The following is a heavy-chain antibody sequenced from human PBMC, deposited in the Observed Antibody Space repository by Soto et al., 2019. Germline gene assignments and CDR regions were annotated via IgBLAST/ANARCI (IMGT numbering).Heavy chain of an antibody. J-gene: IGHJ3*02. CDR3: AREVEDGYSYGYGAFDI. CDR2: INPSGGST. Sequence: GASVKVSCKASGYTFTSDYMHWVRQAPGQGLERMGIINPSGGSTSYAQKFQGRVTMTRDTSTSTVYMELSSLRSEDTAVYYCAREVEDGYSYGYGAFDIWDEGTLVTVSS. CDR1: GYTFTSDY. D-gene: IGHD5-18*01. V-gene: IGHV1-46*01.